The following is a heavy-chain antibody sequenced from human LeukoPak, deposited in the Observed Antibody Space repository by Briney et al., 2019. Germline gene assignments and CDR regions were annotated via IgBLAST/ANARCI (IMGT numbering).Heavy chain of an antibody. CDR2: INPSGGST. CDR1: GYTFTSYY. V-gene: IGHV1-46*01. Sequence: ASVKVSCKASGYTFTSYYMHWVRQAPGQGLEWMGIINPSGGSTSYAQKFQGRVTMTRDTSTSTAYMELRSLRSDDTAVYYCARARLRQNWRYFDYWGQGTLVTVSS. CDR3: ARARLRQNWRYFDY. D-gene: IGHD4-17*01. J-gene: IGHJ4*02.